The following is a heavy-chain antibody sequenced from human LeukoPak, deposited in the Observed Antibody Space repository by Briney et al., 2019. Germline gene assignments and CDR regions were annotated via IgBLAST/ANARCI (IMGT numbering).Heavy chain of an antibody. CDR1: GGSFSGYY. CDR3: ARKPGSRSSTSCYGHFDY. CDR2: INHSGST. J-gene: IGHJ4*02. D-gene: IGHD2-2*01. V-gene: IGHV4-34*01. Sequence: PSETLSLTCAVYGGSFSGYYWSWIRQPPGKGLEWIGEINHSGSTNYNPSLKSRVTISVDTSKNQFSPKLSSVTAADTAVYYCARKPGSRSSTSCYGHFDYWGQGTLVTVSS.